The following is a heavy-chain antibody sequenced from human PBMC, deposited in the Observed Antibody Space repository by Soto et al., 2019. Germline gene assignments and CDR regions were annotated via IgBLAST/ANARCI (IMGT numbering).Heavy chain of an antibody. J-gene: IGHJ5*02. CDR1: GYSISSDH. Sequence: LVKLYCKASGYSISSDHVNWRIMAKEQGLEWMGWMNPNRGNTGYAKKFQGRVTMTRNTSIRTAYMELSSLRSEGTPVHYCERGMITPEFDPWGQGTLVTVSS. CDR3: ERGMITPEFDP. V-gene: IGHV1-8*01. CDR2: MNPNRGNT. D-gene: IGHD3-16*01.